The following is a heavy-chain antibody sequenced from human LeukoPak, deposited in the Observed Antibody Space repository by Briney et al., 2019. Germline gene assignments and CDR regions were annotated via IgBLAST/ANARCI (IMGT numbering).Heavy chain of an antibody. D-gene: IGHD4-17*01. CDR3: AKDGDMTTVTTRADY. CDR1: GFTFSSYA. CDR2: ISGSGGTT. J-gene: IGHJ4*02. V-gene: IGHV3-23*01. Sequence: PGGSLRLSCAASGFTFSSYAMSWVRQAPGKGLEWVAAISGSGGTTFYADSVKGRFTISRDNSKNTLYLQMNSLKAEDTAVYYCAKDGDMTTVTTRADYWGQGTQVTVSS.